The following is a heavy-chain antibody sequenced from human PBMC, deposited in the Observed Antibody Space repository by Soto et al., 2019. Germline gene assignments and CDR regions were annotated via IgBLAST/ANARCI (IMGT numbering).Heavy chain of an antibody. V-gene: IGHV4-30-2*01. CDR1: GGSISSGTYP. J-gene: IGHJ3*02. CDR3: ARGHYGGKVDAFEI. D-gene: IGHD4-17*01. CDR2: IFHTGRT. Sequence: SETLSLTCAVSGGSISSGTYPWSCIRPPPGKRLEWIGYIFHTGRTFYNSSLKSRVAISVDRSKNRFSLKLSSVTAADTAVYYSARGHYGGKVDAFEIWGQGTMVTVSS.